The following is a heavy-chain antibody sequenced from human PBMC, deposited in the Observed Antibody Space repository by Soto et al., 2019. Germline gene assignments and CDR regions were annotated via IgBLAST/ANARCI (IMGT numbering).Heavy chain of an antibody. V-gene: IGHV5-51*01. J-gene: IGHJ6*02. CDR3: ARLVAAAGRFGYYYYGMDV. CDR2: IYPGDSDT. Sequence: PGESLKISCKGSGYSFTSYWIGWVRHMPGKGLEWMGIIYPGDSDTRYSPSFQGQVTISADKSISTAYLQWSSLKASDTAMYYCARLVAAAGRFGYYYYGMDVWGQGTTVTVSS. CDR1: GYSFTSYW. D-gene: IGHD6-13*01.